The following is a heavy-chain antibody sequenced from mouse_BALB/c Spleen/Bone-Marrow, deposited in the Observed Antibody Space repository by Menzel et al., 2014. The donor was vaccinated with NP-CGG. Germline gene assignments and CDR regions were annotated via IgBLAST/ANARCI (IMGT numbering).Heavy chain of an antibody. Sequence: VKLMESGAELARPGTPAPASCQASGYAFTNYLIEWVKQRPGPGLEWIGVINPGSRSTNYNEKFKGKATLTADKSSSTGYMQRSSLRSDEAAVYFCARRTTGVAPFDYWGQGTTLTVSS. D-gene: IGHD1-1*01. CDR1: GYAFTNYL. CDR2: INPGSRST. J-gene: IGHJ2*01. V-gene: IGHV1-54*01. CDR3: ARRTTGVAPFDY.